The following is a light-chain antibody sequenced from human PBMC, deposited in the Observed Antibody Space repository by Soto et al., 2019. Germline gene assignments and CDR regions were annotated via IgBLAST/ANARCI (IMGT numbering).Light chain of an antibody. CDR2: EVS. Sequence: QSALTQPPSASGSPGQSVTISCTGTSSDVGGYNYVSWYQHHPGKASKLMIYEVSKRPSGVPDRFSGSKSGNTASLTVSGLQAEDEADYYCSSYAGSNNVVFGGGTKVTVL. CDR3: SSYAGSNNVV. CDR1: SSDVGGYNY. J-gene: IGLJ2*01. V-gene: IGLV2-8*01.